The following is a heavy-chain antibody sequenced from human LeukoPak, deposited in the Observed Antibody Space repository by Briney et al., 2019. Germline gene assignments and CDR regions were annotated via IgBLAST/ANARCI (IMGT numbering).Heavy chain of an antibody. CDR2: IKQDGSEK. CDR3: ARDLSGIAGYTYGRGIDY. J-gene: IGHJ4*02. Sequence: PGGSLRLSCAASGFTFSSYWMSWVRQAPGKGLEWVANIKQDGSEKYYVDSVKGRFTVSRDYAKTSLYLQMNSLRAEDTAVYYCARDLSGIAGYTYGRGIDYWGQGTLVTVSS. V-gene: IGHV3-7*01. D-gene: IGHD5-18*01. CDR1: GFTFSSYW.